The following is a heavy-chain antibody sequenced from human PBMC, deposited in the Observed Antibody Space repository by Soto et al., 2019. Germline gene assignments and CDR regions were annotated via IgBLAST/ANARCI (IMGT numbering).Heavy chain of an antibody. V-gene: IGHV3-64*01. CDR1: GFTFSNYA. Sequence: EVQLVESGGGLVQPGGSLRLSCAASGFTFSNYAMDWVRQAPGKVLEYVSGISSNGVGTYYANSVKDRFIISRDNSKNTLYHRVGRLGAEDMAVYYCARREQSDDYYVDVWGQGTSVTVSS. CDR3: ARREQSDDYYVDV. D-gene: IGHD6-19*01. J-gene: IGHJ6*03. CDR2: ISSNGVGT.